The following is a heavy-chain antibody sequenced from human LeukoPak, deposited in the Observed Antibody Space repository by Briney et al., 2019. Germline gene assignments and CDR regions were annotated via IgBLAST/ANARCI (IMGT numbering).Heavy chain of an antibody. J-gene: IGHJ4*02. CDR1: GFIFDDYT. V-gene: IGHV3-43*01. CDR3: TKGGYNYGFFDS. D-gene: IGHD5-18*01. Sequence: GGSLRLSCAASGFIFDDYTMYWVRQAPGKGLEWVSLIGRDGTSTYYADSVKGRFTISRDSSKNSLYLQMNSLRTEDTAFYYCTKGGYNYGFFDSWGQGTLDTVSS. CDR2: IGRDGTST.